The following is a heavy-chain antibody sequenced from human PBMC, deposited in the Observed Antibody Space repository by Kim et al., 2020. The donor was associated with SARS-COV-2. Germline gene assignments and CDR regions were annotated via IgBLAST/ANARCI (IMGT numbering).Heavy chain of an antibody. CDR3: ARRPDGYAMDV. V-gene: IGHV4-59*08. Sequence: SETLSLTCSVSGGSISTYYWSWIRQPPGKGLEWIGNFYYSGSTNYNPSLKSRVTISVDTSKNQLFLKLSSVTAADTAVYYCARRPDGYAMDVWGQGTTVT. CDR2: FYYSGST. J-gene: IGHJ6*02. CDR1: GGSISTYY.